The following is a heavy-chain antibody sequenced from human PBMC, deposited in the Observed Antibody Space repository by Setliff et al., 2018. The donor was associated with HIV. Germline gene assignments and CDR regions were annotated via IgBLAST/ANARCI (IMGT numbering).Heavy chain of an antibody. CDR1: GGSISSSNW. J-gene: IGHJ4*02. Sequence: PSETLSLTCAVSGGSISSSNWWSWVRQSPGKGLEWIGEIFHSGNTNYNPSLRSRVTMSIDKSKKQFSLKVTSVTAADTAVYYCARVYDSTGYYFDFWGQGTRVTSPQ. D-gene: IGHD3-22*01. CDR3: ARVYDSTGYYFDF. CDR2: IFHSGNT. V-gene: IGHV4-4*02.